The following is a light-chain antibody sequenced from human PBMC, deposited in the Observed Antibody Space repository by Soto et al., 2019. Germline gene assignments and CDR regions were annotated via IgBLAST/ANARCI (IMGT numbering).Light chain of an antibody. J-gene: IGLJ1*01. CDR2: SNN. CDR1: RSNIGSNP. CDR3: AAWDDSLYGRV. Sequence: QSVLTQPPSASGTPGQRVTNSCSGSRSNIGSNPVNWYQQLPGTAPKLLIDSNNQRPSGVPDRFSGSRSGTSASLAISGLQSEDEADYYCAAWDDSLYGRVFGTGTKVHRP. V-gene: IGLV1-44*01.